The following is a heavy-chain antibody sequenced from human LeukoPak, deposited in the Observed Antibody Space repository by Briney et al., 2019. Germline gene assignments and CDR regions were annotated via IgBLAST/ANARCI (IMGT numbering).Heavy chain of an antibody. J-gene: IGHJ4*02. V-gene: IGHV3-23*01. CDR1: GFTFSSYS. CDR3: AKSLSSSWYGVDY. CDR2: ISGSGGST. D-gene: IGHD6-13*01. Sequence: PGGSLRLSCAASGFTFSSYSMNWVRQAPGKGLEWVSAISGSGGSTYYADSVKGRFTISRDNSKNTLYLQMNSLRAEDTAVYYCAKSLSSSWYGVDYWGQGTLVTVSS.